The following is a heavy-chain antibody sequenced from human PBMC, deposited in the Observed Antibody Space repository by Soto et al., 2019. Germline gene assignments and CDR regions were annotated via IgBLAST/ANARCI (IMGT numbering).Heavy chain of an antibody. CDR3: AHIVMAGLGYYFDY. CDR2: IYWDDDK. V-gene: IGHV2-5*02. D-gene: IGHD6-19*01. Sequence: QITLKESGPTLVKPTQTLTLTCTFSGFSLSSTRMAVGWIRQPPGKALEWLELIYWDDDKRYSPFLKSRLTITKDTSKNQVVLKMSNMDPVDTARYYCAHIVMAGLGYYFDYWGQGTLVTVSS. CDR1: GFSLSSTRMA. J-gene: IGHJ4*02.